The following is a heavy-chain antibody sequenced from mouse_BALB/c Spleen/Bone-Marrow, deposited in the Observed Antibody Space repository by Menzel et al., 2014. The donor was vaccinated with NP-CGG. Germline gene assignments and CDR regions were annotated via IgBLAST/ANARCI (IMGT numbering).Heavy chain of an antibody. Sequence: EVKLVESGGGLVKPGGSLKLSCAASGFSFSSYAVSWVRQTPEKRLEWVASISGGGNSYHSDNMKGRFTISRDNSRKILYLQMSGLRSEDTAMYYCARARGVTTATPYYFDYWGQGTALTVSS. D-gene: IGHD1-2*01. J-gene: IGHJ2*01. CDR2: ISGGGNS. CDR1: GFSFSSYA. CDR3: ARARGVTTATPYYFDY. V-gene: IGHV5-6-5*01.